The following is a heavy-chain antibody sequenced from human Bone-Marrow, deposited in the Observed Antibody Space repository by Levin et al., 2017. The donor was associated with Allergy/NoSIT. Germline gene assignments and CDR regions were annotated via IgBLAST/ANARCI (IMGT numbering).Heavy chain of an antibody. Sequence: SETLSLTCTVSGGSISSYYWSWIRQPAGKGLEWIGRIYTSGSTNYNPSLKSRVTMSVDTSKNQFSLKLSSVTAADTAVYYCARADRPVATYELVGAFDSWGQGTMVTVSS. V-gene: IGHV4-4*07. CDR1: GGSISSYY. CDR3: ARADRPVATYELVGAFDS. J-gene: IGHJ3*02. D-gene: IGHD3-22*01. CDR2: IYTSGST.